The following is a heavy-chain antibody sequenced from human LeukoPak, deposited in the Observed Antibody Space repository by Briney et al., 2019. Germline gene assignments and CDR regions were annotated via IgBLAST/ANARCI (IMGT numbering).Heavy chain of an antibody. V-gene: IGHV1-69*04. J-gene: IGHJ4*02. D-gene: IGHD2-15*01. CDR3: ARDGSPRYCSGGSCYREHDY. CDR1: GGTFSSYA. Sequence: ASVKVSCKASGGTFSSYAISWVRQAPGQGLEWMGRIIPILGIANYAQKFQGRVTITADKSTSTAYMKLSSLRSEDTAVYYCARDGSPRYCSGGSCYREHDYWGQGTLVTVSS. CDR2: IIPILGIA.